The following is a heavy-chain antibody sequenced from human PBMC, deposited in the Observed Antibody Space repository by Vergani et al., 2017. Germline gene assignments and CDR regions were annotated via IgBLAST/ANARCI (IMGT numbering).Heavy chain of an antibody. CDR3: ATRLEVVVVAATPDY. J-gene: IGHJ4*02. D-gene: IGHD2-15*01. Sequence: EVQLLESGGGLVQPGGSLRLSCAASGFTFSSYAMSWVRQASGKGLEWVSAISGSGGSTYYADSVKGRFTISRDNSKNTLYLQMNSLGAEDTAVYYCATRLEVVVVAATPDYWGQGTLVTVSS. CDR1: GFTFSSYA. CDR2: ISGSGGST. V-gene: IGHV3-23*01.